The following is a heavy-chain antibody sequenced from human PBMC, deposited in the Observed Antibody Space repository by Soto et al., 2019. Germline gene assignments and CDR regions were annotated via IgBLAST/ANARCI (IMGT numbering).Heavy chain of an antibody. CDR3: TKAITGTWSMDA. CDR1: GFTFSSDG. D-gene: IGHD5-12*01. CDR2: ISYDGSVK. J-gene: IGHJ6*02. V-gene: IGHV3-30*18. Sequence: QVQLVESGGGVVQPGRSLRLSCGASGFTFSSDGMHWVRQAPGKGLEWVAVISYDGSVKYYKDSVKGRFSISRDNSKNTLSLQMNSLRDEDAAVYYCTKAITGTWSMDAWGQGTTVTVSS.